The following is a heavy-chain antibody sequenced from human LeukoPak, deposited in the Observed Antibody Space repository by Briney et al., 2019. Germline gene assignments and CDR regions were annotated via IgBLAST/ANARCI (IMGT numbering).Heavy chain of an antibody. CDR2: ISAYNGNT. J-gene: IGHJ4*02. D-gene: IGHD5-18*01. CDR3: AREAGGEYSYGSDY. Sequence: ASVKVSCKASGYTFTSYGISWVRQAPGQGLEWMGWISAYNGNTNYAQKLQDRVTMTTDTSTSTAYMELRSLRSDDTPVYYCAREAGGEYSYGSDYWGQGTLVTVSS. V-gene: IGHV1-18*01. CDR1: GYTFTSYG.